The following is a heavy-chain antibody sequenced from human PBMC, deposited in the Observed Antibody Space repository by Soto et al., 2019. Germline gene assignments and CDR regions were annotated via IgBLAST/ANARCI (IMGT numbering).Heavy chain of an antibody. CDR2: IYYIGST. CDR3: ARSVFP. CDR1: GGSINSGDSY. Sequence: PSETLSLTCTVSGGSINSGDSYWTWIRQHPEKGLEWIGYIYYIGSTYYNPSLKSRVTISLDTSKNQFSLKLSPVTAADTAVYYCARSVFPWGQGTLVTVSS. V-gene: IGHV4-31*03. J-gene: IGHJ5*02.